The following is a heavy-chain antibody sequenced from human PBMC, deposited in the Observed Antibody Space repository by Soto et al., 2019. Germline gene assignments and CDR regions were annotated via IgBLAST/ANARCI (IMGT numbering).Heavy chain of an antibody. D-gene: IGHD6-13*01. CDR2: ISAYNGNT. J-gene: IGHJ5*02. Sequence: ASVKVSCKASGYTFTSYGISWVRQAPGQGLEWMGWISAYNGNTNYAQKLQGRVTMTTDTSTSTAYMELRSLRSDDTAVYYCARDMLKEDSSSWWRWFDPWGQGTLVTVSS. V-gene: IGHV1-18*01. CDR1: GYTFTSYG. CDR3: ARDMLKEDSSSWWRWFDP.